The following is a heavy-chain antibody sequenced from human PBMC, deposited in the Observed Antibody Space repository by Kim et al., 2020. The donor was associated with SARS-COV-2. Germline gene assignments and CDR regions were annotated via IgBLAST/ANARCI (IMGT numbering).Heavy chain of an antibody. D-gene: IGHD1-26*01. J-gene: IGHJ4*02. CDR3: ARRFDSEEYY. CDR2: ISYDGSNK. CDR1: GFTFSSYA. Sequence: GGSLRLSCAASGFTFSSYAMHWVRQAPGKGLEWVAVISYDGSNKYYADSVKGRFTISRDNSKNTLYLQMNSLSAEDTAVYYCARRFDSEEYYWGQGTLVTVSS. V-gene: IGHV3-30*04.